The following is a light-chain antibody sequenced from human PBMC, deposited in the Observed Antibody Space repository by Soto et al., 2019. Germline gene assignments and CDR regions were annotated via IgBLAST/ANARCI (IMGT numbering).Light chain of an antibody. CDR2: QNS. CDR3: QAWDSSTGV. J-gene: IGLJ1*01. CDR1: NLGDKD. V-gene: IGLV3-1*01. Sequence: SYELTQPPSVSVSPGQTSGITCSGDNLGDKDVCWYQQKPGQSPVLVIYQNSRRPSGIPERFSGSKSGNTATLTISGTQALDEADYSCQAWDSSTGVFGTGTKVTV.